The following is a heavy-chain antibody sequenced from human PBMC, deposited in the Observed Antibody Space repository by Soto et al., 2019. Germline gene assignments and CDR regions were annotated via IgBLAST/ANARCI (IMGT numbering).Heavy chain of an antibody. CDR1: GVSISSYR. V-gene: IGHV4-59*08. CDR2: IYYSGST. J-gene: IGHJ4*02. CDR3: ARHAHPYIDTRRGPFDY. Sequence: SETLSLTCTVSGVSISSYRWGWILQPPGKGLEWIGYIYYSGSTNYNPSLKSRVTISVDTSKKQFSRNLSSVTAADTAVYSCARHAHPYIDTRRGPFDYWGQGTLVTVS. D-gene: IGHD3-9*01.